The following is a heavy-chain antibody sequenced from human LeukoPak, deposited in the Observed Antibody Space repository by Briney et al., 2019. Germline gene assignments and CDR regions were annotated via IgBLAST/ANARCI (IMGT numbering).Heavy chain of an antibody. Sequence: GGSLRLSCAASGFTFSSYSMNWVRQAPGKGLEWVSYISSSSSTIYYADSVKGRFTISRDNAKNSLYLQMNSLRAEDTAVYYCARASRALLWFERKRRAYGMDVWGQGTTVTVSS. D-gene: IGHD3-10*01. CDR1: GFTFSSYS. CDR2: ISSSSSTI. CDR3: ARASRALLWFERKRRAYGMDV. V-gene: IGHV3-48*01. J-gene: IGHJ6*02.